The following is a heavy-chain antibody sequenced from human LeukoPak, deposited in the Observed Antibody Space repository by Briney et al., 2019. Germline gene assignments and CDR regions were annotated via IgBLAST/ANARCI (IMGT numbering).Heavy chain of an antibody. J-gene: IGHJ3*02. V-gene: IGHV4-59*08. D-gene: IGHD3-22*01. Sequence: PSETLSLTCTVSGGSISSHYWSWIRQPPGKGLEWIGYIYDSGSTNYNPSLKSRVTISVDTSKNQFSLKLSSVTAADTAVYYCARHAYYYDRSGSYEAFDIWGQGTMVTVSS. CDR2: IYDSGST. CDR1: GGSISSHY. CDR3: ARHAYYYDRSGSYEAFDI.